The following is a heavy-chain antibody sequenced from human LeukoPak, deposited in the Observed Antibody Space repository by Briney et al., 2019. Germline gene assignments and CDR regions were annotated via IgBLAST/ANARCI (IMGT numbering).Heavy chain of an antibody. V-gene: IGHV4-39*02. CDR1: NGSMTSDSYY. J-gene: IGHJ5*02. CDR3: ARLWIVATWFDA. D-gene: IGHD2-2*03. CDR2: IFYSGKT. Sequence: PSETLSLTCTVSNGSMTSDSYYWAWVRQPPGKGLEWIGTIFYSGKTYYSASLKSRVTVSLDTSKKNFSLRLSSVTAADTAVYYCARLWIVATWFDAWGQGALVTVSS.